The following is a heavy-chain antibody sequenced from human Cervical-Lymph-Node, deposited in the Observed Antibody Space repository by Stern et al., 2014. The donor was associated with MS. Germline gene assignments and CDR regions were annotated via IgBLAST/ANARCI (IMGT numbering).Heavy chain of an antibody. D-gene: IGHD5/OR15-5a*01. J-gene: IGHJ5*01. CDR1: GGSISSGSHY. V-gene: IGHV4-61*02. CDR3: AREWIYEVSWFDS. CDR2: VYPTGSA. Sequence: QMQLGQSGPGLVKPSQTLSLTCTVSGGSISSGSHYWSWIRQPAGKDLEWVGLVYPTGSADYNPSFRGRITMSIDTSKDQFSLELRSVTAADTAMYYCAREWIYEVSWFDSWGQGSLVIVSS.